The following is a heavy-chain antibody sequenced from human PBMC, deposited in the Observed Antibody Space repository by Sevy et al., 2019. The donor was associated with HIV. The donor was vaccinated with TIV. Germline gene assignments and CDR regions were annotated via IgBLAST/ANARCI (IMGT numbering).Heavy chain of an antibody. CDR2: ISGSGSNT. J-gene: IGHJ4*02. Sequence: GGSLRLSCAASGFSFSTYAMTWVRQAPGKGLEWVSAISGSGSNTYNADSVKGRFTISRDNSKNTQYLQMNSLRAEDTAVYYCAKEGPAYNYDSSGYFPSWGQGTLVTVSS. D-gene: IGHD3-22*01. CDR3: AKEGPAYNYDSSGYFPS. V-gene: IGHV3-23*01. CDR1: GFSFSTYA.